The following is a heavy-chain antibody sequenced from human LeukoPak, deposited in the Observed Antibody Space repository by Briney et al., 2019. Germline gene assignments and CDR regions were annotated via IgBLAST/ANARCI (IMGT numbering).Heavy chain of an antibody. CDR1: GCSIDSNGFY. Sequence: PSETLSLTCTVSGCSIDSNGFYWVRIRPPPGKGLEWIGCVCYGGDAYYNPSLKSRVTISADFTKNKFSLSLFPVTDADTALYYCARLFSRGWPYNYGLGAWGQGTTVTVSS. D-gene: IGHD6-19*01. J-gene: IGHJ6*02. V-gene: IGHV4-39*01. CDR2: VCYGGDA. CDR3: ARLFSRGWPYNYGLGA.